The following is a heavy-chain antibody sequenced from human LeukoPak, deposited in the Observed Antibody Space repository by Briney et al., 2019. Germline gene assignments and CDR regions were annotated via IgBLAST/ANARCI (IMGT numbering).Heavy chain of an antibody. J-gene: IGHJ4*02. CDR2: INHSGST. CDR1: GGSFSGYY. Sequence: NTSETLSLTCAVYGGSFSGYYWSWIRQPPGKGLEWIGEINHSGSTNYNPSLKSRVTISVDTSKNQFSLKLSSVTAADTAVYYCARGRIQLWSYYFDYWGQGTLVTVSS. CDR3: ARGRIQLWSYYFDY. D-gene: IGHD5-18*01. V-gene: IGHV4-34*01.